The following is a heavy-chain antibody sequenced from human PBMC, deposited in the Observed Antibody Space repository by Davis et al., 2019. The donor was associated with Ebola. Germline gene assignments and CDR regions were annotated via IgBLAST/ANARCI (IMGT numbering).Heavy chain of an antibody. CDR3: ARGSENYCIGTTCYLSEADF. CDR2: IGIYNLKT. D-gene: IGHD2-15*01. Sequence: ASVKVSCKASGYTFTSYGINWIRQAPGQGLEWMGWIGIYNLKTHYAQKFQGRVSLTTDTTSTAYMELRSLRSDDTAVYYCARGSENYCIGTTCYLSEADFWGQGTQVTVS. CDR1: GYTFTSYG. J-gene: IGHJ4*02. V-gene: IGHV1-18*01.